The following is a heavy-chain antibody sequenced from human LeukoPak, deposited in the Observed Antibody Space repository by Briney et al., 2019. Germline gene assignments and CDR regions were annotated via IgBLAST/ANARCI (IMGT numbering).Heavy chain of an antibody. Sequence: PGGSLRLSCAASGFTFNSYAMSWVRQAPWERLQWVSGISDSGGKTYYADSVRGRFTISRDNSKNTLYLQMNSLRAEDTAVYYCARHRSSWLIDYWGQGTLVTVSS. CDR3: ARHRSSWLIDY. CDR2: ISDSGGKT. D-gene: IGHD6-6*01. CDR1: GFTFNSYA. V-gene: IGHV3-23*01. J-gene: IGHJ4*02.